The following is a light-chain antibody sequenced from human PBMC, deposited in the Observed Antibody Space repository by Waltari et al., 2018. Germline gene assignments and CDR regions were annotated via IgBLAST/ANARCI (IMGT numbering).Light chain of an antibody. V-gene: IGKV4-1*01. CDR2: WAS. Sequence: DIVMTQSPDSLAVSLGERATINCRSSQSVFYNSNNKNYLAWYQQKAGQPPKLLIYWASSREAGVPDRFSGSVSGTDFTLTISSLQAEDVAVYYCQQYYTAPYSFGQGTKLEIK. CDR1: QSVFYNSNNKNY. J-gene: IGKJ2*03. CDR3: QQYYTAPYS.